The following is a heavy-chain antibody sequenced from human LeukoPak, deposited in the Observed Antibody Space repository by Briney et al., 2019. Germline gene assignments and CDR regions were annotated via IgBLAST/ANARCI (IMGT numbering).Heavy chain of an antibody. D-gene: IGHD6-13*01. Sequence: GRSLRLSCAASRFTFSSYAMHWVRKAPGKGLEWVAVISYDGSNKYYADSVKGRFTISRDNSKNTLYLQMSSLRAEDTAVYYCARGSWPAGMDVWGEGTTVTVSS. V-gene: IGHV3-30-3*01. CDR3: ARGSWPAGMDV. CDR1: RFTFSSYA. J-gene: IGHJ6*04. CDR2: ISYDGSNK.